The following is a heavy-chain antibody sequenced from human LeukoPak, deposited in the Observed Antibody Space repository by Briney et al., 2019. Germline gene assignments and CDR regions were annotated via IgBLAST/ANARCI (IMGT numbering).Heavy chain of an antibody. V-gene: IGHV4-30-4*01. CDR1: GGSISSGDYY. CDR2: IYYSGSN. D-gene: IGHD3-22*01. CDR3: ARALYYDRGGENYYYGMDV. J-gene: IGHJ6*02. Sequence: PSETLSLTCTVSGGSISSGDYYWSWIRQPPGKGLGWGGYIYYSGSNYYNPSLKSRVTISVDTSKNQFSLKLSSVTAADTAVYYCARALYYDRGGENYYYGMDVWGQGTTVTVSS.